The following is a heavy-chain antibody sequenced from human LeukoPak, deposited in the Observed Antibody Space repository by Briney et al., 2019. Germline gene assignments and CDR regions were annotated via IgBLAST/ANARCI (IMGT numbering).Heavy chain of an antibody. CDR1: GYTFTCYY. D-gene: IGHD3-22*01. CDR3: ARGDIVVIITPDFDY. CDR2: INPNSGDT. J-gene: IGHJ4*02. Sequence: ASVKVSCKSSGYTFTCYYMHWLRQAPGQGLEWMGWINPNSGDTNYAQKFQGRVTMTRDTSINTAYMELSRLRSDDTAMYYCARGDIVVIITPDFDYWGQGTLVTVSS. V-gene: IGHV1-2*02.